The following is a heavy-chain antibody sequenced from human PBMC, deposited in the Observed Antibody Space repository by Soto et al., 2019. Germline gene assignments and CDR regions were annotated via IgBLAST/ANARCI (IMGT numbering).Heavy chain of an antibody. J-gene: IGHJ4*02. CDR2: ISYDGSNK. Sequence: PRGSLRLSCAASGFTFSSYGMHWVRQAPGKGLEWVAIISYDGSNKYYADSVKGRFTISRDNSKNTLYLQMNSLRGEDTAVYYCALYRGDGYSSSLGYCGQRTLVPVSA. V-gene: IGHV3-30*03. CDR3: ALYRGDGYSSSLGY. CDR1: GFTFSSYG. D-gene: IGHD6-13*01.